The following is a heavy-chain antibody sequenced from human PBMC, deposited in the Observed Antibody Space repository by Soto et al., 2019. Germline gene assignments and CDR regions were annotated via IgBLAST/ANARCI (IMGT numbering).Heavy chain of an antibody. V-gene: IGHV1-3*01. D-gene: IGHD3-10*01. CDR2: INAGNGNT. Sequence: ASVKVSCKASGYTFTSYAMHWVRQAPGQRLEWMGWINAGNGNTKYSQKFQGRVTITRDTSASTAYMELSSLRSEDTAVYYCARDPSMVRGVTPFDYWGQGTLVTVSS. CDR1: GYTFTSYA. J-gene: IGHJ4*02. CDR3: ARDPSMVRGVTPFDY.